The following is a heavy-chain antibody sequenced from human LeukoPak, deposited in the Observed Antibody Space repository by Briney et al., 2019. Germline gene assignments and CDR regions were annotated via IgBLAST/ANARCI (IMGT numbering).Heavy chain of an antibody. D-gene: IGHD1-1*01. CDR2: IIPIFGTA. V-gene: IGHV1-69*05. Sequence: SVKVSCKASGGTFSSYAISWVRQAPGQGLEWMGGIIPIFGTANYAQKFQGRVTITTDGSTSTAYMELSSLRSEDTAVYYCARADKLERRYYYYMDVWGKGTTVTVSS. J-gene: IGHJ6*03. CDR3: ARADKLERRYYYYMDV. CDR1: GGTFSSYA.